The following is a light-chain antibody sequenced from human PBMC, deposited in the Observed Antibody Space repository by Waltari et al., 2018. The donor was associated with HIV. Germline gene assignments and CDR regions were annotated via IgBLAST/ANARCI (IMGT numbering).Light chain of an antibody. CDR1: SSDIGAYNR. J-gene: IGLJ3*02. CDR2: GVT. V-gene: IGLV2-18*02. CDR3: ASYTASSTWV. Sequence: QPALTQPPSASAPLGQSVTISCPGTSSDIGAYNRVSWYQQSPGTAPTLRLAGVTHRPGGVPVRCSGAKSGNTASRTSSGLQAGDEADYYCASYTASSTWVFGGGTKLTVL.